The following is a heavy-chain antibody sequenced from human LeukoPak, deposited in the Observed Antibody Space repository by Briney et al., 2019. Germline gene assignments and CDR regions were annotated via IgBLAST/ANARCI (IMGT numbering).Heavy chain of an antibody. D-gene: IGHD4-23*01. Sequence: SETLSLTCTVSGGSISSHYWSWIRQPPGKGLEWIGYIYYSGSTNYNPSLKSRVTISVDTSKNQFSLKLSSVTAADTAVYYCARQYGANSNFDYWGQGTLVTVSS. J-gene: IGHJ4*02. CDR3: ARQYGANSNFDY. CDR2: IYYSGST. CDR1: GGSISSHY. V-gene: IGHV4-59*11.